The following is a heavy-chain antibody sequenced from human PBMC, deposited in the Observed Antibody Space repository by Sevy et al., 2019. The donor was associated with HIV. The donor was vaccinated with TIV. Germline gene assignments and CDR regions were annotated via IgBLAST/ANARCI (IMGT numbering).Heavy chain of an antibody. J-gene: IGHJ1*01. CDR2: ISAYYGST. Sequence: ASVKDSCKASGYTFTNYGISWVRQAPGQGLEWMGWISAYYGSTNYAQNLQGRVTLNRDTSTSTAYMELKDLRSDDTAVYYCVGERDSSGGVLYFLYWGQGTPVTVSS. CDR1: GYTFTNYG. V-gene: IGHV1-18*01. CDR3: VGERDSSGGVLYFLY. D-gene: IGHD3-22*01.